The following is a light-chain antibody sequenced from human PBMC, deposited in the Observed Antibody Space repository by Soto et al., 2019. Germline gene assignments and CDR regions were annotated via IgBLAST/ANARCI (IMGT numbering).Light chain of an antibody. Sequence: DIQLTQSPSFLSASVGDRVTITCRASQGLSSYLAWYQQKPGKAPNLLIYAAFTLQSGVPSRFSGSGSGTEFTLTISSLQPEDFATYYCQQLKSYPITFGQGTQLEIK. CDR1: QGLSSY. CDR3: QQLKSYPIT. CDR2: AAF. V-gene: IGKV1-9*01. J-gene: IGKJ5*01.